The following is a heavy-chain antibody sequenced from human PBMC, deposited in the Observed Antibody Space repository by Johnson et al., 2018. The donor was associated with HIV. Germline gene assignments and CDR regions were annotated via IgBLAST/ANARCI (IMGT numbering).Heavy chain of an antibody. CDR2: ISYDGNNE. CDR3: AKDIRGSRDGYNRDDVFDF. CDR1: GFSFNNYA. D-gene: IGHD5-24*01. V-gene: IGHV3-30*15. J-gene: IGHJ3*01. Sequence: QVQLVESGGGVVQPGRSLRLSCVASGFSFNNYAMNWVRQAPGSGLQLVAFISYDGNNEYYADSVQGRFTISRDNSKNTLNLQMSSLRAEDTAVYFCAKDIRGSRDGYNRDDVFDFWGQGTMVTVSS.